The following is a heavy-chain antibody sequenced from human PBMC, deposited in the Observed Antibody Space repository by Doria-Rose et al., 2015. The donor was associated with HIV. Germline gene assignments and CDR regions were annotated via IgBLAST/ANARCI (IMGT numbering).Heavy chain of an antibody. V-gene: IGHV2-26*01. D-gene: IGHD6-13*01. Sequence: QITLKESGPVLVKPTETLTLTCTVSGVSLSSPGMGVSWIRQPPGKALEWLVNHFSDDERSYKTSLESRLIISRGTSKSQVVLTMTDMDPVDTATYYCARIKSSRWYHKYYFDFWGQGTLVIVSA. CDR2: HFSDDER. J-gene: IGHJ4*02. CDR3: ARIKSSRWYHKYYFDF. CDR1: GVSLSSPGMG.